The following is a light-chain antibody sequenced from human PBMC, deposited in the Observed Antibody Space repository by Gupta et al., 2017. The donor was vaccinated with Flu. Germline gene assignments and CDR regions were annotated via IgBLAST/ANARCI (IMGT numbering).Light chain of an antibody. V-gene: IGLV2-14*03. Sequence: SITISCTGTSSDVGGYNFVSWYQQHPDKAPKLLIYDVHNRPSGVSSRFSGSKSGNTASLTISGLQAEDEADYYCSSYTRSSSPVFGGGTKLTVL. J-gene: IGLJ3*02. CDR3: SSYTRSSSPV. CDR1: SSDVGGYNF. CDR2: DVH.